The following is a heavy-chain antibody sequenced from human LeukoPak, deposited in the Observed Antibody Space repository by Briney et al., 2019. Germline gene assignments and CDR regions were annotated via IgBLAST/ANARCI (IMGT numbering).Heavy chain of an antibody. CDR2: INPNSGGT. CDR3: ARASYDSSGYPPFDY. J-gene: IGHJ4*02. D-gene: IGHD3-22*01. Sequence: ASLKVSCKASGYTFTAYYMHWVRQAPGQGLEWMGWINPNSGGTNYAQKFQGRVTMTRDTSISTAYMELSRLRSDDTAVYYCARASYDSSGYPPFDYWGQGTLVTVSS. V-gene: IGHV1-2*02. CDR1: GYTFTAYY.